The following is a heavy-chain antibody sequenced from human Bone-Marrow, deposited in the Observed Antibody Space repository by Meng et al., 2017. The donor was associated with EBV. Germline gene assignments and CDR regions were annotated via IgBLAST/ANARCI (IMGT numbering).Heavy chain of an antibody. CDR1: GFTYSSYG. J-gene: IGHJ4*02. V-gene: IGHV3-33*01. Sequence: QGRVVGSGGGRVQPGRYLSRPGVASGFTYSSYGMNWVRQAPGKGLEWVAVIWYDGSNKYYADSVKGRFTISRDNSKNTLYLQMNSLRAEDTAVYYCARWGGLGCGPGTCHFDSWGQGILVTVSS. CDR2: IWYDGSNK. CDR3: ARWGGLGCGPGTCHFDS. D-gene: IGHD2-15*01.